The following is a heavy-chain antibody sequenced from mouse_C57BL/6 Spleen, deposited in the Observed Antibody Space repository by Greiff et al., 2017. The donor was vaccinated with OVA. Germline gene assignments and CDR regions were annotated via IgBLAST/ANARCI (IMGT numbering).Heavy chain of an antibody. J-gene: IGHJ3*01. CDR2: IDPSDSET. Sequence: QVQLQQPGAELVRPGSSVKLSCKASGYTFTSYWMHWVKQRPIQGLEWIGNIDPSDSETHYNQKFKDKATLTVDKSSSTAYMQLSSLTSEDSAVYHCARAAAQATGFAYWGQGTLVTVSA. CDR1: GYTFTSYW. CDR3: ARAAAQATGFAY. D-gene: IGHD3-2*02. V-gene: IGHV1-52*01.